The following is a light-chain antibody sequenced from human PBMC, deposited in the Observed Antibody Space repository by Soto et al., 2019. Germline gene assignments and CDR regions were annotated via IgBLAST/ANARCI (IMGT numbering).Light chain of an antibody. J-gene: IGLJ1*01. V-gene: IGLV3-21*02. CDR3: QVWESSNDHYV. CDR2: DDS. CDR1: NIGSQS. Sequence: SYELTQPPSVSVAPGQTARITCGGNNIGSQSVHWYQQKPGQAPVLVVYDDSDRPSGIPERFPGSKSGNTATLTISRVEAGDEADYYCQVWESSNDHYVFGTGTKVTVL.